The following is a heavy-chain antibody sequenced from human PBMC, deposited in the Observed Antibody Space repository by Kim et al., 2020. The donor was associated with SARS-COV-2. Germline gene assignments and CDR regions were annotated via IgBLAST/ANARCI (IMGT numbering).Heavy chain of an antibody. V-gene: IGHV6-1*01. CDR3: ARNGVMVRSAMDV. D-gene: IGHD3-22*01. Sequence: SQTLSLTCAISGDTVSNNTATWNWIRQSPSRGLEWLGRTYYRSKWYSDYAVSVKSRITINPDTSETQFSLQLNSVTPEDTAVYYCARNGVMVRSAMDVWGQGTTVTVFS. CDR2: TYYRSKWYS. J-gene: IGHJ6*02. CDR1: GDTVSNNTAT.